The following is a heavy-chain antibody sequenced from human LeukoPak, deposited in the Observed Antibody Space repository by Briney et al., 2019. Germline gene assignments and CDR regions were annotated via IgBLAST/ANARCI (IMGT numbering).Heavy chain of an antibody. CDR1: GFTFSSYW. V-gene: IGHV3-74*01. J-gene: IGHJ4*02. Sequence: GGSLRLSCAASGFTFSSYWMHWGRQAPGKGLVWVSRMNTDGSRTDYADSVKGRFTISRDNAKNTLYLQMNSLGAEDTAVYSCARAFTGRDDYWGQGTLVTVSS. D-gene: IGHD2-8*02. CDR3: ARAFTGRDDY. CDR2: MNTDGSRT.